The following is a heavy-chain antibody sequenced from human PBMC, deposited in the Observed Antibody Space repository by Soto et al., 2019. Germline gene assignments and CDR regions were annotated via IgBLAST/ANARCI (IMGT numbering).Heavy chain of an antibody. CDR3: ARVGAYFGEFDYFDY. Sequence: EVQLVESGGGLVKPGGSLRLSCAASGFTFSSYSMNWVRQAPGKGLEWVSSISRNSDYIYYSDSVKGRFIISRDNARTSLYLHMNSLRAEDTAVHYCARVGAYFGEFDYFDYWGQGALVTVSS. CDR2: ISRNSDYI. D-gene: IGHD3-10*01. V-gene: IGHV3-21*01. J-gene: IGHJ4*02. CDR1: GFTFSSYS.